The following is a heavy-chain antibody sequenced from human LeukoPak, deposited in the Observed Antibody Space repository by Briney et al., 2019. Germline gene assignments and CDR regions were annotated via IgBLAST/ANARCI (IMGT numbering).Heavy chain of an antibody. D-gene: IGHD6-6*01. CDR1: GFTFDDYA. CDR3: AKDRIAARPRWWFDP. V-gene: IGHV3-23*01. Sequence: PGGSLRLSCAVSGFTFDDYAMHWVRQVPGKGLEWVSGINSDGITTSYADSVKGRFTISRDDSKNTLYLQMNSLRAEDTAVYYCAKDRIAARPRWWFDPWGQGTLVTVSS. CDR2: INSDGITT. J-gene: IGHJ5*02.